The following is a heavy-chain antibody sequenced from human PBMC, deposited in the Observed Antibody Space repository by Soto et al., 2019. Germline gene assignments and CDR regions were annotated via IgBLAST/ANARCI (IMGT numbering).Heavy chain of an antibody. J-gene: IGHJ5*02. D-gene: IGHD2-15*01. Sequence: GASVKVSCKASGGTFSSYAISWVRQAPGQGLEWMGGIIPIFGTANYAQKFQGRVTITADESTSTAYMELSSLRSEDTAVYYCARGYCSGGSCYSVDPWGQGTLVTVSS. CDR3: ARGYCSGGSCYSVDP. V-gene: IGHV1-69*13. CDR2: IIPIFGTA. CDR1: GGTFSSYA.